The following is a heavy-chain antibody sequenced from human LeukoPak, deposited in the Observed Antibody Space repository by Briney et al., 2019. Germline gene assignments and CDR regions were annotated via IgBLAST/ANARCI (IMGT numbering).Heavy chain of an antibody. CDR2: INTDGGST. V-gene: IGHV3-74*01. Sequence: GGSLRLSCAASGFTFGSYWMHWVRQAPGKGLVWVSRINTDGGSTTYADSVKGRFTISRDNSKNTLYLQMNSLRAEDTAVYYCAKDRVPGDYFDYWGQGTLVTVSS. CDR1: GFTFGSYW. J-gene: IGHJ4*02. CDR3: AKDRVPGDYFDY.